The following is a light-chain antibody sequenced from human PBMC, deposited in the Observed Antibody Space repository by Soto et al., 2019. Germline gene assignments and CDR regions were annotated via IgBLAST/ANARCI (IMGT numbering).Light chain of an antibody. CDR2: GAS. Sequence: VLPLSQATLSLSPGERETLSCRSSQSVSSSYLGWYQQKPGQAPRLLIYGASSRATGIPDRLSGSGSGTDFTLTISRLGPEDFAGYSWQQYGSSPWRFGQGTRV. CDR1: QSVSSSY. V-gene: IGKV3-20*01. J-gene: IGKJ1*01. CDR3: QQYGSSPWR.